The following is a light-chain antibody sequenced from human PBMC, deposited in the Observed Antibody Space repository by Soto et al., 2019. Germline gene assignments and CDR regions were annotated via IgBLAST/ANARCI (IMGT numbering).Light chain of an antibody. CDR3: QQSYNTPST. J-gene: IGKJ5*01. CDR2: AAA. Sequence: DIQMTQSPSSLSASVGDSVTITCRASQSVSMYLNWYQQKTGEAPKLLIYAAASLQSGVPSRFSGRGSGTDFTLTISSLQPEDFATYYCQQSYNTPSTCGQGTRLEIK. CDR1: QSVSMY. V-gene: IGKV1-39*01.